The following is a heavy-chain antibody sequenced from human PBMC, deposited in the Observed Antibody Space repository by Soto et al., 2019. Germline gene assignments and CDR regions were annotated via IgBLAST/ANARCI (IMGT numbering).Heavy chain of an antibody. J-gene: IGHJ4*02. CDR2: IIPILGIA. D-gene: IGHD3-16*01. CDR3: ARSPLWLSRSITGPRGRYYSDY. Sequence: SVKVSCKASGGTFSSYTISWVRQAPGQENEWMGRIIPILGIANYAQKFQGRVTITADKSTSTAYMEMSSLRSEDTAVYYCARSPLWLSRSITGPRGRYYSDYWGQGTLVTVSS. V-gene: IGHV1-69*02. CDR1: GGTFSSYT.